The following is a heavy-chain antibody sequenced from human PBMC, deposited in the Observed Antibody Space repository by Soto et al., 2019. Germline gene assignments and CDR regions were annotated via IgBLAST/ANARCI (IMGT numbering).Heavy chain of an antibody. CDR2: ISSNGGST. J-gene: IGHJ4*02. CDR1: GFTFSSYA. V-gene: IGHV3-64*01. CDR3: ARGGYGDYSDY. Sequence: EVQLVESGGGLVQPGGSLRLSCAASGFTFSSYAMHWVRQAPGKGLEYVSAISSNGGSTYYANSVKGRFTISRDNSKNKLYLQMGGLRPEDMAVYYCARGGYGDYSDYWGQGTLVTVSS. D-gene: IGHD4-17*01.